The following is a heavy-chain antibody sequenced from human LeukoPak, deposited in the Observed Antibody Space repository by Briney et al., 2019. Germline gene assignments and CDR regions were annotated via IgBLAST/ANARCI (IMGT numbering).Heavy chain of an antibody. CDR1: GGSISSSNW. V-gene: IGHV4-4*02. D-gene: IGHD4-11*01. Sequence: PSETLSLTCAVSGGSISSSNWWSWVRQPPGKGLEWIGEIYHSGSTNYNPSLKSRVTISVDKSKNQFSLKLSSVTAADTAVYYCARRDYSSIYYYGMDVWGQGTTVTVSS. CDR3: ARRDYSSIYYYGMDV. CDR2: IYHSGST. J-gene: IGHJ6*02.